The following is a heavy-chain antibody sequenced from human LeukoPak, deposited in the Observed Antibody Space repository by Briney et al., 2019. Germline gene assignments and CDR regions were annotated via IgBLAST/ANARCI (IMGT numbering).Heavy chain of an antibody. CDR3: ARGYSSGWYQDAFDI. J-gene: IGHJ3*02. Sequence: SQSLSLTCTVSGGSISSGSYYWSWIRQPAGKGLEWIGRIYTSGSTNYNPSLKSRVTISVDTSKNQFSLKLSSVTAADTAVYYCARGYSSGWYQDAFDIWGQGTMVTVSS. V-gene: IGHV4-61*02. D-gene: IGHD6-19*01. CDR2: IYTSGST. CDR1: GGSISSGSYY.